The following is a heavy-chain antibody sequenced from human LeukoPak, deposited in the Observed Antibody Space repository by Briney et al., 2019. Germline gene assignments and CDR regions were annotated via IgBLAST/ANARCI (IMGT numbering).Heavy chain of an antibody. CDR3: TTEPPMDFFVVLPA. CDR2: ILYDGSMQ. J-gene: IGHJ5*02. Sequence: GGSLRLSCAASGFTFNMYSMHWVRQAPGKGLEWVAVILYDGSMQYYADSMKGRFTISRDNSKNTLYLQMNSLKTEDTAVYYCTTEPPMDFFVVLPAWGQGTLVTVSS. V-gene: IGHV3-30*04. D-gene: IGHD2-2*01. CDR1: GFTFNMYS.